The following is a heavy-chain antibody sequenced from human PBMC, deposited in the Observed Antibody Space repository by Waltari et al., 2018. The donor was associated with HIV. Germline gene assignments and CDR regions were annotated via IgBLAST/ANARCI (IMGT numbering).Heavy chain of an antibody. CDR1: GGSFNAFY. J-gene: IGHJ6*02. CDR2: INVSGGT. D-gene: IGHD3-16*01. Sequence: QMQLQQWGAGVLKPAETLSLTCVVSGGSFNAFYWAWIRQSPGKGLEFIGEINVSGGTNYNPSLQSRLTISLDTAKRQCSLRLDSVTAADRAAYYCARGQYGRLSVWAQGTTVTVSS. CDR3: ARGQYGRLSV. V-gene: IGHV4-34*01.